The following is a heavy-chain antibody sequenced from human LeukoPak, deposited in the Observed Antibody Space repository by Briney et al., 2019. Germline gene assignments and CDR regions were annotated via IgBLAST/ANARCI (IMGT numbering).Heavy chain of an antibody. CDR1: GFTLSSHW. D-gene: IGHD1-26*01. CDR2: INEDGSEK. Sequence: PGGSLRLSCTVSGFTLSSHWMSWLRHLPGKGLEWVANINEDGSEKYFMDSVRGRFTISKDNAKNSLYLRMNSLRADDTAVYYCARDFTGSSRDWGQGALVTVS. V-gene: IGHV3-7*01. J-gene: IGHJ4*02. CDR3: ARDFTGSSRD.